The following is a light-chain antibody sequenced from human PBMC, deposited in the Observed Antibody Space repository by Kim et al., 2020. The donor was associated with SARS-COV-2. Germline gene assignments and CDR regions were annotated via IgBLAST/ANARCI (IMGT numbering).Light chain of an antibody. CDR1: SGNIAYNY. Sequence: GKTVTLSCARSSGNIAYNYVQWYQQRPGSSPTTVIYENDRRPSGVPTRFSGSIDSSTNSASLTISGLTSEDEADYYCQSYDSTIQVFGGGTQLTVL. V-gene: IGLV6-57*01. CDR3: QSYDSTIQV. CDR2: END. J-gene: IGLJ3*02.